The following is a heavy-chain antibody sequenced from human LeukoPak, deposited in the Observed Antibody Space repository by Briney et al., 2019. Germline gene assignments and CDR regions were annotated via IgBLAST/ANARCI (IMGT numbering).Heavy chain of an antibody. CDR3: TTDSLLVPAAIDY. V-gene: IGHV3-15*07. J-gene: IGHJ4*02. D-gene: IGHD2-2*01. CDR1: GFTFSNAW. CDR2: IKSKTDGGTT. Sequence: GGSLRLSCAASGFTFSNAWMNWVCQAPGKGLEWVGRIKSKTDGGTTDYAAPVKGRFTISRDDSKNTLYLQMNSLKTEDTAVYYCTTDSLLVPAAIDYWGQGTLVTVSS.